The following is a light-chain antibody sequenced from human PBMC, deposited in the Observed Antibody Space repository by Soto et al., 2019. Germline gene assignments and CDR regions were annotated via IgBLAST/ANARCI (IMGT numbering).Light chain of an antibody. J-gene: IGKJ3*01. CDR3: QQYYSSHAPT. CDR1: QSVLYTSNNKNY. V-gene: IGKV4-1*01. Sequence: DIVMTQSPDSLAVSLGERATINCKSSQSVLYTSNNKNYLAWYQQKPGQPPKLLIYWASTRESGVPDRLSGSGSGTDFTLTISSLQAEDVAVYYCQQYYSSHAPTFGPGTKVDIK. CDR2: WAS.